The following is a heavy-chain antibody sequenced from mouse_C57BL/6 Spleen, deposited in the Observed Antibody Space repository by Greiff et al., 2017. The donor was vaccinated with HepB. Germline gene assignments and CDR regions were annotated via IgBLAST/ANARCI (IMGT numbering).Heavy chain of an antibody. V-gene: IGHV5-17*01. Sequence: EVMLVESGGGLVKPGGSLKLSCAASGFTFSDYGMHWVRQAPEKGLEWVAYISSGSSTIYYADTVKGRFTISRDNAKHTLYLQMISLRSEDTAMYYCAGTVVGAMDDWGQGTSVIVSS. J-gene: IGHJ4*01. CDR2: ISSGSSTI. D-gene: IGHD1-1*01. CDR1: GFTFSDYG. CDR3: AGTVVGAMDD.